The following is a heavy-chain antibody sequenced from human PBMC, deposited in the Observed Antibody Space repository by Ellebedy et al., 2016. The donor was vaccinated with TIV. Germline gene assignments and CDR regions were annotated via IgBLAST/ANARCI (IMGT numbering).Heavy chain of an antibody. V-gene: IGHV3-11*06. CDR1: GFIFRDYY. CDR3: ARDRVGWVALDI. Sequence: PGGSLRLSCAASGFIFRDYYMSWIRQAPGQGLEWVSFISSSSIYTNHADSVKGRFTISRDNAKSSLYLEMTSLRVEDTAVYYCARDRVGWVALDIWGRGTMVSVSS. D-gene: IGHD6-19*01. CDR2: ISSSSIYT. J-gene: IGHJ3*02.